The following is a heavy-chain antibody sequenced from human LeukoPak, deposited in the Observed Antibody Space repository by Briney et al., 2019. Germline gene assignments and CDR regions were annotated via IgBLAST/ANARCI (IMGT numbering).Heavy chain of an antibody. CDR2: ISSGSSYI. V-gene: IGHV3-21*01. CDR1: GFTFSSYS. J-gene: IGHJ4*02. Sequence: GGSLRLSCAASGFTFSSYSMNWVRQAPGKGLEWVSFISSGSSYIYYADSVKGRFTISRDNAKNSLYLQMNSLRAEDTAVYYCARARGRTTRHWGQGTLVTVSS. CDR3: ARARGRTTRH. D-gene: IGHD2/OR15-2a*01.